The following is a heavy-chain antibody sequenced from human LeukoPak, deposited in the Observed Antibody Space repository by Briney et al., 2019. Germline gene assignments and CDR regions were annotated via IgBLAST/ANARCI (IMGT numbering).Heavy chain of an antibody. V-gene: IGHV1-18*04. J-gene: IGHJ4*02. D-gene: IGHD4-17*01. CDR3: ARVAPPNDYGDYWGYFDY. CDR1: GYTFTSYG. Sequence: ASVKVSCKASGYTFTSYGSSWVRQAPGQGLEWTGWISAYNGNTNYAQKLQGRVTMTTDTSTSTAYMELRSLRSDDTAVYYCARVAPPNDYGDYWGYFDYWGQGTLVTVSS. CDR2: ISAYNGNT.